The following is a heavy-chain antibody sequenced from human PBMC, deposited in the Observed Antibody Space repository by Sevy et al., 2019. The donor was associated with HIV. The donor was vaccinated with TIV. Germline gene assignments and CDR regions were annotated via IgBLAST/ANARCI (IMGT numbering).Heavy chain of an antibody. Sequence: GGSLRLSCAASGFTFDDYAMHWVRQAPGKGLEWVSGISWNSGSIGYADSVKGRFTISRDNAKNSLYLKMNSLRAEDTALYYCAKLGRFSYSSGWYYFDYWGQGTLVTVSS. V-gene: IGHV3-9*01. CDR1: GFTFDDYA. J-gene: IGHJ4*02. D-gene: IGHD6-19*01. CDR3: AKLGRFSYSSGWYYFDY. CDR2: ISWNSGSI.